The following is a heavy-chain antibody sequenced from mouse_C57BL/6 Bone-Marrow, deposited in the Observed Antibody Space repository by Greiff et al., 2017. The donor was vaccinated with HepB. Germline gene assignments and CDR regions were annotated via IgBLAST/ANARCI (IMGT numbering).Heavy chain of an antibody. CDR1: GFTFSDFY. CDR3: ARDGGYYGYWYFDV. D-gene: IGHD1-1*01. CDR2: SRNKANDYTT. Sequence: EVQVVESGGGLVQSGRSLRLSCATSGFTFSDFYMEWVRQAPGKGLEWIAASRNKANDYTTEYSASVKGRFIVSRDTSQSILYLQMNALRAEDTAIYYCARDGGYYGYWYFDVWGTGTTVTVSS. J-gene: IGHJ1*03. V-gene: IGHV7-1*01.